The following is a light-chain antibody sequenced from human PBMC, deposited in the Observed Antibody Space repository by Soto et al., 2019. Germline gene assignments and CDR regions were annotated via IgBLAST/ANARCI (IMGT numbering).Light chain of an antibody. J-gene: IGKJ1*01. Sequence: EIVMTQSPATLSVSPGERASLSCRASQSVSSNLAWYQQNPGQAPRLLIYGASTRATGIPARFSGSGSGTAFTLTISSLQSEDFAFYYCQQYNNWPGTFGQGTKVEIK. CDR2: GAS. V-gene: IGKV3-15*01. CDR3: QQYNNWPGT. CDR1: QSVSSN.